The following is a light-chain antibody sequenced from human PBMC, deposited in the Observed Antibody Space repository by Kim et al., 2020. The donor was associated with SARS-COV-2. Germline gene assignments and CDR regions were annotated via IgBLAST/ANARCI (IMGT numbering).Light chain of an antibody. V-gene: IGKV3-11*01. Sequence: EIVLTQSPATLSLSPGESATLSCRASQSLSSYLAWYQQKPGQAPRLLIYDASNRATGIPARFSGSVSGTDFTLTISSLEPEDFAVYYCHQRTNWPLTFGGGTKVDIK. J-gene: IGKJ4*01. CDR2: DAS. CDR3: HQRTNWPLT. CDR1: QSLSSY.